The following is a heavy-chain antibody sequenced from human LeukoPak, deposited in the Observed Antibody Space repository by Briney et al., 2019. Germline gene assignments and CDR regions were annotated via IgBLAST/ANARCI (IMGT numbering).Heavy chain of an antibody. CDR1: GFTFSDYW. CDR2: IEQDGSEK. Sequence: GGSLRLSCAASGFTFSDYWMSWVRQTPGKGLEWVASIEQDGSEKYYVDSVEGRFTISRDNAKNSLYLQMNNLRADDTAVYYCARASVLGPSADYWGQGTLVTVSS. V-gene: IGHV3-7*01. J-gene: IGHJ4*02. D-gene: IGHD2-2*01. CDR3: ARASVLGPSADY.